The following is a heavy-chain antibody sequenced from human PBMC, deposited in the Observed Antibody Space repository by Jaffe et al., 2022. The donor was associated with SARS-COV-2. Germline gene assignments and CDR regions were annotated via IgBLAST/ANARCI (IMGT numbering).Heavy chain of an antibody. V-gene: IGHV4-61*02. CDR1: GGSISSGSYY. CDR2: IYTSGST. CDR3: AREERWLQSLDY. J-gene: IGHJ4*02. D-gene: IGHD5-12*01. Sequence: QVQLQESGPGLVKPSQTLSLTCTVSGGSISSGSYYWSWIRQPAGKGLEWIGRIYTSGSTNYNPSLKSRVTISVDTSKNQFSLRLSSVAAADTAVYFCAREERWLQSLDYWGQGTLVTVSS.